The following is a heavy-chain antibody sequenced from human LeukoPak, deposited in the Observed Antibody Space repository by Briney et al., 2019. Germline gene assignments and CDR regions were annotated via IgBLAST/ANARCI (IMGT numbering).Heavy chain of an antibody. CDR1: GGSISSSNYY. CDR3: ARAMRITIFKGGFDP. V-gene: IGHV4-39*07. J-gene: IGHJ5*02. Sequence: SETLSLTCHVSGGSISSSNYYWGWIRQPAGKGLEWIGNVYYSGSASFNPSLKGRVTISVDTSKNQFSLKLSSVTAADTAVYYCARAMRITIFKGGFDPWGQGALVTVSS. D-gene: IGHD3-3*01. CDR2: VYYSGSA.